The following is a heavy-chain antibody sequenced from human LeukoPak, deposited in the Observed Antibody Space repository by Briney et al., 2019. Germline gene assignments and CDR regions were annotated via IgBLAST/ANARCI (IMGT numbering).Heavy chain of an antibody. Sequence: SETLSLTCTVSGGSMSSSTYLWGWIRQPPGKGLEWIGGIYHSGSTYYNPSLKSRVTISVDTSKNQFSLKLSSVTAADTAVYYCARLYDSSGVDYWGQGTLVTVSS. V-gene: IGHV4-39*07. CDR1: GGSMSSSTYL. CDR3: ARLYDSSGVDY. D-gene: IGHD3-22*01. CDR2: IYHSGST. J-gene: IGHJ4*02.